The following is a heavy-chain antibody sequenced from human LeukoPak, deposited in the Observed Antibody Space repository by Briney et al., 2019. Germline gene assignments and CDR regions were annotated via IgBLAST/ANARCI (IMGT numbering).Heavy chain of an antibody. J-gene: IGHJ5*02. CDR1: GFTFSNAW. V-gene: IGHV3-15*01. CDR3: ATGDWVTAPP. D-gene: IGHD2-21*02. CDR2: IQSKIDGGAT. Sequence: GGSLRLSCAASGFTFSNAWMSWVRQAPGKGLEWVGRIQSKIDGGATDYTAPVKGRFTISRDDSENTVFLQMNSLKTEDTAVYYCATGDWVTAPPLGQGTLVTVSS.